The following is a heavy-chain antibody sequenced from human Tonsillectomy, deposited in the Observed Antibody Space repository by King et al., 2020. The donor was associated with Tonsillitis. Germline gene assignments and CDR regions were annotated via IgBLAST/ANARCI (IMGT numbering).Heavy chain of an antibody. CDR1: GYTFTSYY. CDR3: SRDLADYVWGTYDY. CDR2: INPSGGST. D-gene: IGHD3-16*01. V-gene: IGHV1-46*01. J-gene: IGHJ4*02. Sequence: VQLVESGAEVKKPGASVKVSCKASGYTFTSYYMHWVRQAPGQGLEGMGIINPSGGSTSYAQKFKGRVTMPRDTSTSTVYMELSSRRSEDTAVDYCSRDLADYVWGTYDYWGQGTLVTVSS.